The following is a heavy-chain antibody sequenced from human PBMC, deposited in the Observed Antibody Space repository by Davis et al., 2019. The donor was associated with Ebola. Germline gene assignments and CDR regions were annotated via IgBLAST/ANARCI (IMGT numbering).Heavy chain of an antibody. Sequence: PGGSLRLSCAASGFPFDDYAMHWVRQAPGKGLEWVSGISWNSGSIGYADSVKGRFTISRDNAKNSLYLQMNSLRAEDTAVYYCARDQRYCSSTSCYYYMDVWGKGTTVTVSS. CDR3: ARDQRYCSSTSCYYYMDV. J-gene: IGHJ6*03. V-gene: IGHV3-9*01. D-gene: IGHD2-2*01. CDR1: GFPFDDYA. CDR2: ISWNSGSI.